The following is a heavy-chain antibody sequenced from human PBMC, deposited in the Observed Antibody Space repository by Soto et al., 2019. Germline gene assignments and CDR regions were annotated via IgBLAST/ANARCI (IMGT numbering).Heavy chain of an antibody. CDR1: GGSISNYY. CDR2: IYYSGST. J-gene: IGHJ3*02. Sequence: ETLSLTCPVSGGSISNYYWSWIRQPPGKGLEWIGYIYYSGSTSYNPSLKSRVTISVDTSKNQFSLKLSSVTAADTAVYYCARGTLQQLVRLTDAFDIWGQGTMVTVSS. D-gene: IGHD6-13*01. V-gene: IGHV4-59*01. CDR3: ARGTLQQLVRLTDAFDI.